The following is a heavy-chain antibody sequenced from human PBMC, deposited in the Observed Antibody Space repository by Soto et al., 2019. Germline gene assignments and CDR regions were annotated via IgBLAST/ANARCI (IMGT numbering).Heavy chain of an antibody. CDR2: IIPIFGTA. J-gene: IGHJ4*02. D-gene: IGHD5-12*01. Sequence: ASVKVSCKASGGTFSSYAISWVRQAPGQGLEWMGGIIPIFGTANYAQKFQGRVTITADESTSTAYMELSSLRSEDTAVYYCARSRRDGYNFIFDYWGQGTLVTVSS. CDR3: ARSRRDGYNFIFDY. CDR1: GGTFSSYA. V-gene: IGHV1-69*13.